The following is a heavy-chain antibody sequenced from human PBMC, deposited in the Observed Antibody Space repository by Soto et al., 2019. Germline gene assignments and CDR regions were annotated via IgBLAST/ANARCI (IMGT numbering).Heavy chain of an antibody. CDR1: GFTFSSYA. CDR2: ISGSGGST. D-gene: IGHD2-15*01. Sequence: GWSLRLSCAASGFTFSSYAMSWVRQAPGEGLEWVSAISGSGGSTYYADSVKGRFTISRDNSKNTLYLQMNSLRAEDTTVYYCAKDTNIVVVVATEDWFDPWGQGTLVTVSS. CDR3: AKDTNIVVVVATEDWFDP. J-gene: IGHJ5*02. V-gene: IGHV3-23*01.